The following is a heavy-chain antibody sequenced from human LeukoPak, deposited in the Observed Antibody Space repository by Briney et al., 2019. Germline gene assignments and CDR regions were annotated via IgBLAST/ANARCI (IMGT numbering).Heavy chain of an antibody. D-gene: IGHD3-22*01. V-gene: IGHV3-21*01. CDR2: VTSSGSYI. CDR3: ARGWSSGYSDY. CDR1: GFTFSSYN. J-gene: IGHJ4*02. Sequence: PGGSLRLSCAASGFTFSSYNMSWVRQAPGKGLEWVSSVTSSGSYIYYGDSVKGRFTISRDIAKNSLYLEMNSLRAEDTAVYYCARGWSSGYSDYWGQGTLVTVSS.